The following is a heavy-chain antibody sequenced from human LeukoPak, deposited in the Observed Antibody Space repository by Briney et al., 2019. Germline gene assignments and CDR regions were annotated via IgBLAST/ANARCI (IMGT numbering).Heavy chain of an antibody. CDR1: GGSISSGSYY. V-gene: IGHV4-61*02. D-gene: IGHD3-3*01. CDR2: IYTSWST. CDR3: ARGGSITIFGVVPIDY. J-gene: IGHJ4*02. Sequence: SETLSLTCTVSGGSISSGSYYWSWIRQPAGKGLEWIGRIYTSWSTDYNPSLKSRVTISVDTSKNQFSLKLSPVTAADTAVYYCARGGSITIFGVVPIDYWGQGTLVTVSS.